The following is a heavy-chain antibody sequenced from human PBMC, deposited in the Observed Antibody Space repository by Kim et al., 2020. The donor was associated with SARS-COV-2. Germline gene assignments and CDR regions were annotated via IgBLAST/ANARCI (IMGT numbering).Heavy chain of an antibody. J-gene: IGHJ4*02. CDR3: ARAGIRRQSLVQPGDY. CDR1: GYTFTSYA. Sequence: ASVKVSCKASGYTFTSYAMHWVRQAPGQRLEWMGWINAGNGNTKYSQKFQGRVTITRDTSASTAYMELSSLRSEDTAVYYCARAGIRRQSLVQPGDYWGQGTLVTVSS. D-gene: IGHD6-19*01. V-gene: IGHV1-3*01. CDR2: INAGNGNT.